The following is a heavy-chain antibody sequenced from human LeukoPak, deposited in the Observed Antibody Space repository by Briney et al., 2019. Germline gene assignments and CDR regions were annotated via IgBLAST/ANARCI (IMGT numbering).Heavy chain of an antibody. J-gene: IGHJ4*02. D-gene: IGHD3-3*01. CDR3: AKTLLRFLEYQFDY. Sequence: GGSLRLSCAASGFTFSSYGMHWVRQAPGKGLEWVAFIRYDGSNKYYADSAKGRFTISRDNSKNTLYLQMNSLRAEDTAVYYCAKTLLRFLEYQFDYWGQGTLVTVSS. CDR2: IRYDGSNK. V-gene: IGHV3-30*02. CDR1: GFTFSSYG.